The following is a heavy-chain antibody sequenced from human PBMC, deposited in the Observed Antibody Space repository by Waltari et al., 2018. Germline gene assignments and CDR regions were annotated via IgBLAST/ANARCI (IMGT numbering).Heavy chain of an antibody. D-gene: IGHD3-10*01. V-gene: IGHV4-34*01. CDR3: ARGRRVLLWFGELPDYYYYGMDV. CDR1: GGSFSGYY. CDR2: INHSGST. Sequence: QVQLQQWGAGLLKPSETLSLTCAVYGGSFSGYYWSWIRKPPGKGLEWIGKINHSGSTNHTPSLNSRVTISVYTSKNQFSLKLSSVTAADTAVYYCARGRRVLLWFGELPDYYYYGMDVWGQGTTVTVSS. J-gene: IGHJ6*02.